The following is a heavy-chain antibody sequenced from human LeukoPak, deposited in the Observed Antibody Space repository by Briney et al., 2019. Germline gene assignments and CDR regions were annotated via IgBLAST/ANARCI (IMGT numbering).Heavy chain of an antibody. V-gene: IGHV3-30*04. CDR1: GFTFSSYA. D-gene: IGHD3-10*01. CDR3: ARAGFTFSDYFGSFFDY. Sequence: GGSLRLSCAASGFTFSSYAMHWVRQAPGKGLEWVAVISCDGSNKYYADSVKGRFTISRDNSKNTLYLQMNSLRAEDTAVYYCARAGFTFSDYFGSFFDYWGQGTLVTVSS. CDR2: ISCDGSNK. J-gene: IGHJ4*02.